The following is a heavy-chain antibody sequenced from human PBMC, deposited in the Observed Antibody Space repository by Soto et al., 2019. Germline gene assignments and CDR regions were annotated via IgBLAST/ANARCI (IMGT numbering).Heavy chain of an antibody. J-gene: IGHJ5*01. CDR2: IHPADSNI. V-gene: IGHV5-51*01. CDR3: TRPQSSGWYDF. D-gene: IGHD3-22*01. CDR1: GYSFITHW. Sequence: GESLKISCKGSGYSFITHWIAWVRQMPGEGLEWMVIIHPADSNIRYSPSFQGQVTISVDKSINTAYLQWSSLKASDTATYYCTRPQSSGWYDFWGQGTLVTVSS.